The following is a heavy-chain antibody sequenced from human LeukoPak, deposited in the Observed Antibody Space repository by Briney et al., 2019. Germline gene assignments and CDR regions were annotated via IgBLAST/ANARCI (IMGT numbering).Heavy chain of an antibody. CDR3: ARELRLNRDNDAFDI. J-gene: IGHJ3*02. V-gene: IGHV4-59*01. Sequence: SETLSLTCTVSGGSISSYYWSWIRQPPGKGLEWIGYIYYSGSTNYNPSLKSRVTISVDTSKNQFSLKLSSVTAADTAVYYCARELRLNRDNDAFDIWGQGTMVTVSS. CDR1: GGSISSYY. CDR2: IYYSGST.